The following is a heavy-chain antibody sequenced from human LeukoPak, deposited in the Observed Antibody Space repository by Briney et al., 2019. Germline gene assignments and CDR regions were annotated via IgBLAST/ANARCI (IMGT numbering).Heavy chain of an antibody. CDR3: AKDPSSSWSNYYYYYMDV. D-gene: IGHD6-13*01. Sequence: GGSLRLSCSASGFTFSSYGMHWVRQAPGKGLEWVAFIRYDGSNKYYADSVKGRFTISRDNSKNTLYLQMNSLRAEDTAVYYCAKDPSSSWSNYYYYYMDVWGKGTTVTVSS. J-gene: IGHJ6*03. CDR1: GFTFSSYG. V-gene: IGHV3-30*02. CDR2: IRYDGSNK.